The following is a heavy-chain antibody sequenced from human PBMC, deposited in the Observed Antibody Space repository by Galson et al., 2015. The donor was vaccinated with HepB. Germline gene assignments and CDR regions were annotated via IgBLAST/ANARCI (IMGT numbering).Heavy chain of an antibody. V-gene: IGHV3-49*03. CDR2: IRSKTYGGTT. CDR1: GFTFGDYS. CDR3: TRGADDFWSGFPLMDV. Sequence: SLRLSCATSGFTFGDYSMSWYRQGPGKGLEWVSFIRSKTYGGTTEYAASVKGRFTISREDSKNIAYLQMNSLRTEDTGIYYCTRGADDFWSGFPLMDVWGKGTTVTVPS. J-gene: IGHJ6*04. D-gene: IGHD3-3*01.